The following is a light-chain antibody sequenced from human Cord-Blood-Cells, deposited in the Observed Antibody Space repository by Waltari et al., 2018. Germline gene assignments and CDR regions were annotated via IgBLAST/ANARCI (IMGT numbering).Light chain of an antibody. V-gene: IGKV3-20*01. CDR3: QQYGSSIT. Sequence: IVLTQSPGTLSLSPGDRATLSCRASPSVSSSYLAWYQQKPGQAPRLLIYGASSRATGIPDRYSGSGSGTDFTLTISRLEPEDFAVYYSQQYGSSITFGQGTRLEIK. CDR1: PSVSSSY. CDR2: GAS. J-gene: IGKJ5*01.